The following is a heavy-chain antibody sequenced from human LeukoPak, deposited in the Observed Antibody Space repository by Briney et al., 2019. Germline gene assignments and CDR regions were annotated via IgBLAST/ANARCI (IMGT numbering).Heavy chain of an antibody. CDR3: ARNLTGDCSRNSCSAGWFDP. Sequence: SEALSLTCTVPGASISRGLYYWAWIRQSPGKGLEWIGSIYYTGKTKYNPYLKSRASISVDTSRNQFSLTLISVTAADTAVYYCARNLTGDCSRNSCSAGWFDPWGQGILVTVSS. V-gene: IGHV4-39*01. CDR2: IYYTGKT. CDR1: GASISRGLYY. D-gene: IGHD2-2*01. J-gene: IGHJ5*02.